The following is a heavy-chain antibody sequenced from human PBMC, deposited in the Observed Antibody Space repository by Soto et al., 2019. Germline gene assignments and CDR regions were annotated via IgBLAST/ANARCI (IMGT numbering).Heavy chain of an antibody. CDR1: GGTFSSYA. CDR2: IIPIFGTA. V-gene: IGHV1-69*13. Sequence: VASVKVSCKASGGTFSSYAISWVRQAPGQGLEWMGGIIPIFGTANYAQKFQGRVTITADESTSTAYMELSSLRSEDTAVYYCARDPVPTEYYFDYWGQGTRVTVSS. CDR3: ARDPVPTEYYFDY. J-gene: IGHJ4*02. D-gene: IGHD4-4*01.